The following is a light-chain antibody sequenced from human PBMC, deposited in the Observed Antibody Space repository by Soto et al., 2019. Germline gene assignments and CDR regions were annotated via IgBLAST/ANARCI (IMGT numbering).Light chain of an antibody. J-gene: IGLJ1*01. CDR2: GVS. CDR3: SSYTTTSTTYV. CDR1: SSDVGGYDY. V-gene: IGLV2-14*01. Sequence: QSALTQPASVSGSPGQSITISCTGTSSDVGGYDYVSWYQQQPGKAPKVLIYGVSNRPSGVSNRFSGFKSGNTASLTISGLQAEDEAYYHCSSYTTTSTTYVFGPGTKLTVL.